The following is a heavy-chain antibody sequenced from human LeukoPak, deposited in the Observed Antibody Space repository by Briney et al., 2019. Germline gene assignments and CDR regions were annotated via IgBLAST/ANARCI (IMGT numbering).Heavy chain of an antibody. D-gene: IGHD1-26*01. J-gene: IGHJ6*03. CDR3: ARVGLTVNHYYFYYLDV. CDR1: GFTFSSYW. V-gene: IGHV3-7*01. Sequence: GGSLRLSCAASGFTFSSYWMTWVRQAPGKGLEWVANIKQDGSEKYYVDSVKGRFTISRDNAKNSLYLQVNSLGAEDTAVYYCARVGLTVNHYYFYYLDVWGKGTTATVSS. CDR2: IKQDGSEK.